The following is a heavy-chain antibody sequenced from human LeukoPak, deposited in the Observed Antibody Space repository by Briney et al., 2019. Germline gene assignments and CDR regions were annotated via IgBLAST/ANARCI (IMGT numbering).Heavy chain of an antibody. CDR1: GGSISSYY. J-gene: IGHJ4*02. CDR3: ARHPFATPFDY. CDR2: IYYSGTT. Sequence: SETLSLTCTVSGGSISSYYWSWIRQPPGKGLEWIGYIYYSGTTNYNSSLKSRVTMSLDTSKSQFSLRLSSVTAADTAVYFCARHPFATPFDYWGPGTLVTVSS. V-gene: IGHV4-59*08. D-gene: IGHD2-15*01.